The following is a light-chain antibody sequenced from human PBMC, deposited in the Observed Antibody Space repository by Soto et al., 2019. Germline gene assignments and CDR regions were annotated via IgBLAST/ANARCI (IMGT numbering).Light chain of an antibody. J-gene: IGKJ5*01. V-gene: IGKV3-20*01. CDR3: QHYDSLPIT. CDR2: GAS. Sequence: EIVLTQSPGTLSLSPGERATLSCSASQIVSSNYLAWYQEKPGQPPRLLIYGASSRATGIPDRFSGSGSGTDFTLTISRLEPEDFAVFYCQHYDSLPITFGQGTRLEIK. CDR1: QIVSSNY.